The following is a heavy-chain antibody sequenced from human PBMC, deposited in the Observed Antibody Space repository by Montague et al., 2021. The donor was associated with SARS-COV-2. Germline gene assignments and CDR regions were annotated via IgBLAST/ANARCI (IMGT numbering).Heavy chain of an antibody. Sequence: SPRLSCAASGFTFSSYSMNWVRQAPGKGLEWVSSISSSSSYIYYADSVKGRFTISRDNAKNSLYLQMNSLRAEDTAVYYCARGIRITMVRGVTIDYWGQGTLVTVSS. D-gene: IGHD3-10*01. CDR1: GFTFSSYS. V-gene: IGHV3-21*01. J-gene: IGHJ4*02. CDR2: ISSSSSYI. CDR3: ARGIRITMVRGVTIDY.